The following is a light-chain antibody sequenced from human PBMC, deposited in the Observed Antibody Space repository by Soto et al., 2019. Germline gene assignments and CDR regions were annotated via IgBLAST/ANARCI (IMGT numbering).Light chain of an antibody. CDR3: MQALQTHT. V-gene: IGKV2-28*01. Sequence: DLVMTQSPLSLPVTPGEPASISCRSSQSLLHSNGYNYLDWYVQKPGQSPQLLIYLRSNRASGVPDRFSGSGSGTDFTLKISRVEAEDVGVYYCMQALQTHTFGQGTRLEIK. CDR1: QSLLHSNGYNY. CDR2: LRS. J-gene: IGKJ5*01.